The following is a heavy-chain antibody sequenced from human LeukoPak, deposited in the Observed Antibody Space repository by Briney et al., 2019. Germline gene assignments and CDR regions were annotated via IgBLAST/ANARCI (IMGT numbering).Heavy chain of an antibody. CDR1: GYTFTGYY. Sequence: ASVKVSCKASGYTFTGYYMHWVRQAPGQGLEWMGWINPNSGGTNYAQKFQGRVTMTRDTSISTAYMELSRLRSDDTAVYYCARDRYYYDSSIPDYWGQGTLVTVSS. D-gene: IGHD3-22*01. CDR3: ARDRYYYDSSIPDY. CDR2: INPNSGGT. V-gene: IGHV1-2*02. J-gene: IGHJ4*02.